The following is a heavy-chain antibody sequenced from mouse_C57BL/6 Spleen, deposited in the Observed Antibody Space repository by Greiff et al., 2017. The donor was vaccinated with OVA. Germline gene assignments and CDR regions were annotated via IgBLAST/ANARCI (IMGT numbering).Heavy chain of an antibody. CDR1: GYTFTSYW. CDR2: IDPSDSYT. D-gene: IGHD5-1*01. J-gene: IGHJ2*01. CDR3: ARGGYLY. V-gene: IGHV1-50*01. Sequence: VQLQQSGAELVKPGASVKLSCKASGYTFTSYWMQWVKQRPGQGLEWIGEIDPSDSYTNYNQKFKGKATLTVDTSSSTAYMQLSSLTSEDSAVYYCARGGYLYWGQGTTLTVSS.